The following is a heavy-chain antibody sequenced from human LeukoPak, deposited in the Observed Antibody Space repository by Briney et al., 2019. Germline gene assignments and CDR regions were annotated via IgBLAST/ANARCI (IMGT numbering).Heavy chain of an antibody. CDR2: ISYDGSNK. CDR3: ARPVGYYSYFDY. Sequence: GGSLRLTCAASGFTFSSYAMHWVRQAPGKGLEWVAVISYDGSNKYYADSVKGRFTISRDNSKNTLYLQMNSLRAEDTAVYYCARPVGYYSYFDYWGQGTLVTVSS. D-gene: IGHD3-22*01. V-gene: IGHV3-30-3*01. CDR1: GFTFSSYA. J-gene: IGHJ4*02.